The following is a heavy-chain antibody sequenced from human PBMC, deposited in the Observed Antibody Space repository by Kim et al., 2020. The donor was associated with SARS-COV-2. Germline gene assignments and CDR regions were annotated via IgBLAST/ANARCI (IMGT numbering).Heavy chain of an antibody. D-gene: IGHD3-10*01. CDR2: IWYDGINK. J-gene: IGHJ6*02. V-gene: IGHV3-33*08. Sequence: GGSLRLSCAASGFTFSSYGMHWVRQAPGKGLEWVAVIWYDGINKYYGDAVEGRFSISRDNSKNTLYLQMNNVGAEDTAVYYCAREYGTYHYYYGMDVWGQGTTVTVSS. CDR3: AREYGTYHYYYGMDV. CDR1: GFTFSSYG.